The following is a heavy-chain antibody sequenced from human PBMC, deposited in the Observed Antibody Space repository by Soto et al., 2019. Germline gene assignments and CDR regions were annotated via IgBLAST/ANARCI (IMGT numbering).Heavy chain of an antibody. J-gene: IGHJ3*02. CDR2: ISSSGSTI. CDR1: GFTFSDYY. V-gene: IGHV3-11*01. Sequence: XESLGLSCAASGFTFSDYYMSWIRQAPGKGLEWVSYISSSGSTIYYADSVKGRFTISRDNAKNSLYLQMNSLRAEDTAVYYCASREAYCGGDCYDAFDIWGQGTMVTVSS. CDR3: ASREAYCGGDCYDAFDI. D-gene: IGHD2-21*02.